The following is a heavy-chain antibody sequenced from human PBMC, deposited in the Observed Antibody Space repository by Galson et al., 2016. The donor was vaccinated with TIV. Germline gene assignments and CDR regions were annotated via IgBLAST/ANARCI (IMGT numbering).Heavy chain of an antibody. D-gene: IGHD2-2*01. Sequence: TLSLTCTVSGASIRGGNYYWSWIRQSAGKGLEWIGRFYSSGNSDYKPSLRRRVTISGDKSKNQFSLKLSSVTAADTAVYYCATYCSSTTCLFDPWGQGTLVTVSS. CDR2: FYSSGNS. CDR1: GASIRGGNYY. CDR3: ATYCSSTTCLFDP. J-gene: IGHJ5*02. V-gene: IGHV4-61*02.